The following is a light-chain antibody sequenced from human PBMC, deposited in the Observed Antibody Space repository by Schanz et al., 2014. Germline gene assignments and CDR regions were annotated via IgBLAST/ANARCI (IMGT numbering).Light chain of an antibody. Sequence: QSVLTQPASVSGSPGQSISISCTGASSDVGGYKYVSWYQHHPGKAPKLMIYDVSNRPSGVSNRFSGSKSGNTASLTISGLQTEDEADYYCSSYTNRSPVVFGGGTKLTVL. V-gene: IGLV2-14*03. CDR2: DVS. CDR1: SSDVGGYKY. J-gene: IGLJ2*01. CDR3: SSYTNRSPVV.